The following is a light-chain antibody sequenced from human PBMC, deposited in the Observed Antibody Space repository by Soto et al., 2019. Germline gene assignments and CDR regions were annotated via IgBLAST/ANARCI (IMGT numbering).Light chain of an antibody. CDR1: QSVSSC. CDR3: QQRSNWHPWT. V-gene: IGKV3-11*01. J-gene: IGKJ1*01. CDR2: DAS. Sequence: LTQSPSTLPPSLGERVTITCRASQSVSSCLACYQQKPGQTPPLLLYDASYRAKGIPARFSGSGSGTDFTPPISSLEPEDFSVYYCQQRSNWHPWTLAQGTKVDIK.